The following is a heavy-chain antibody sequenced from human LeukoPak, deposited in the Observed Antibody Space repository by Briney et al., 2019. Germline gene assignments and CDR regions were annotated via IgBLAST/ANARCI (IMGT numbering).Heavy chain of an antibody. J-gene: IGHJ5*02. CDR2: IYYSGST. CDR3: ARVRYGDRNWFDP. D-gene: IGHD4-17*01. V-gene: IGHV4-39*07. CDR1: GGSISSSSYY. Sequence: PSETLSLTCTVSGGSISSSSYYWGWIRQPPGKGLEWIGSIYYSGSTYYNPSLKSRVTISVDTSKNQFSLKLSSVTAADTAVYYCARVRYGDRNWFDPWGQGTLVTVSS.